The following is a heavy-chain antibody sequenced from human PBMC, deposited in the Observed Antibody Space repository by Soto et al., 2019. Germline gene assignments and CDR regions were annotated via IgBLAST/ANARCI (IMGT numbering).Heavy chain of an antibody. Sequence: LSLTCTVSGASITNNGYSWSWIRQHPVRGLEWIGSRNNRDDTYYNPSLKTRVTISLDTSKNQFTLSLISVTAADTALYFCARGGSGWKALNWFESWGQGTLVTVSS. J-gene: IGHJ5*01. CDR2: RNNRDDT. CDR1: GASITNNGYS. CDR3: ARGGSGWKALNWFES. V-gene: IGHV4-31*03. D-gene: IGHD6-19*01.